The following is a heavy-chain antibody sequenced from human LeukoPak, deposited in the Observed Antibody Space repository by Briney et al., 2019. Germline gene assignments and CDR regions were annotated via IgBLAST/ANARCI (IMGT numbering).Heavy chain of an antibody. CDR3: AREQNGGSYYDILTGYLYWFDP. CDR2: IIPIFGTA. Sequence: SVKVSCKASGGTFSSYAISWVRQAPGQGLEWMGGIIPIFGTANYAQKFQGRVTITRDTSASTAYMELSSLRSEDTAVYYCAREQNGGSYYDILTGYLYWFDPWGQGTLVTVSS. V-gene: IGHV1-69*05. CDR1: GGTFSSYA. J-gene: IGHJ5*02. D-gene: IGHD3-9*01.